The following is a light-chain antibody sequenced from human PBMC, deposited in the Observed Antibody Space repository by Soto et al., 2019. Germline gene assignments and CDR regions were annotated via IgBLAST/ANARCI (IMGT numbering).Light chain of an antibody. CDR3: QQYARSPWT. CDR1: QTVSSGY. V-gene: IGKV3-20*01. CDR2: GSS. J-gene: IGKJ1*01. Sequence: VLTQSPGTLSLSPGEAATLSCRASQTVSSGYLAWYQQRSGQAPRLLIYGSSSRASDVPDRFSGSGSGTEFTLTISSLEPEDVAVYFCQQYARSPWTFGQGTKLEIK.